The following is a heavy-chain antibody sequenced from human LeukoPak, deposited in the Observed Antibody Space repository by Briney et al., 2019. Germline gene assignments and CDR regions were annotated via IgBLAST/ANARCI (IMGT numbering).Heavy chain of an antibody. Sequence: SETLSLTCTVSGGSISSYYWSWIRQPPGKGLEWIGYIYYSGSANYNPSLKSRVTILVDTSKNQFSLKLSSVTAADTAVYYCAREGGGYWGQGTLVTVSS. V-gene: IGHV4-59*01. CDR2: IYYSGSA. CDR3: AREGGGY. J-gene: IGHJ4*02. CDR1: GGSISSYY.